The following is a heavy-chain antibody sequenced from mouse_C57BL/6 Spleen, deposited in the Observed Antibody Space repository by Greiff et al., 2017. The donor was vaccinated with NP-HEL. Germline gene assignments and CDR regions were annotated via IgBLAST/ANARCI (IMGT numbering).Heavy chain of an antibody. V-gene: IGHV1-59*01. D-gene: IGHD2-5*01. CDR3: ARVYYSNYVFDY. CDR1: GYTFTSYW. J-gene: IGHJ2*01. Sequence: VQLQQPGAELVRPGTSVKLSCKASGYTFTSYWMHWVKQRPGQGLEWIGVIEPSDSYTNYNQKFKGKATLTVYTSSSTAYMQLSSLTSEDSAVYYCARVYYSNYVFDYWGQGTTLTVSS. CDR2: IEPSDSYT.